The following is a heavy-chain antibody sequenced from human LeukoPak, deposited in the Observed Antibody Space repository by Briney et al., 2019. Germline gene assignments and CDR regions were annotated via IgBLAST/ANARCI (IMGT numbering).Heavy chain of an antibody. CDR2: INGDGGRT. D-gene: IGHD5-24*01. Sequence: GGSLRLSCAASGFTFSTYWMHWVRQAPGKGLVWVSLINGDGGRTRFADSVKGRLTISRDNAKNTVYLQMNSLRTDDTAMYYCARGRNGFFDYWGHGTLVTVSS. CDR1: GFTFSTYW. V-gene: IGHV3-74*01. CDR3: ARGRNGFFDY. J-gene: IGHJ4*01.